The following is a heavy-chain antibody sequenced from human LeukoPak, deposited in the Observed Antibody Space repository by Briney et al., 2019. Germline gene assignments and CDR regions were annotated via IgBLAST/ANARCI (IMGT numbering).Heavy chain of an antibody. J-gene: IGHJ6*02. D-gene: IGHD2-15*01. CDR1: GFNFSDYY. V-gene: IGHV3-11*06. CDR2: ISRNNYT. Sequence: GGSLTLSCAASGFNFSDYYMSWLRQAPGKGLEGVSYISRNNYTNYADSVKGRFPISRDNAQNSLYLQMNSRRAEDTAVYYWARETSYCSGGSCYYSMDVWGQESTVTVSS. CDR3: ARETSYCSGGSCYYSMDV.